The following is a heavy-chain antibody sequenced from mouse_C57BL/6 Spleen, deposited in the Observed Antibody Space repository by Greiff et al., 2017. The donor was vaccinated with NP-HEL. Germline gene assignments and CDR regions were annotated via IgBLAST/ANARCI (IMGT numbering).Heavy chain of an antibody. CDR2: IRSKSNNYAT. D-gene: IGHD2-3*01. V-gene: IGHV10-1*01. CDR1: GFSFNTYA. Sequence: EVMLVESGGGLVQPKGSLKLSCAASGFSFNTYAMNWVRQAPGKGLEWVARIRSKSNNYATYYADSVKDRFTISRDDSESMLYLQMNNLKTEDTAMYYCVRRGYDGYYWYFDVWGTGTTVTVSS. J-gene: IGHJ1*03. CDR3: VRRGYDGYYWYFDV.